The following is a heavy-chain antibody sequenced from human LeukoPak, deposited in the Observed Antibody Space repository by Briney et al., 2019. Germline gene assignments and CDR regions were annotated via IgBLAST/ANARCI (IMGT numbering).Heavy chain of an antibody. CDR3: ARHLVLDYFDY. V-gene: IGHV5-51*01. CDR2: IYPGDSDT. Sequence: GESLKISCKGSGYSFTNYWIAWVRQVPGKGLEWMGIIYPGDSDTRYSPSFQGQVTISADKSISTAYLQWSSLKASDTAMYYCARHLVLDYFDYWGQGTLVTVSS. CDR1: GYSFTNYW. J-gene: IGHJ4*02.